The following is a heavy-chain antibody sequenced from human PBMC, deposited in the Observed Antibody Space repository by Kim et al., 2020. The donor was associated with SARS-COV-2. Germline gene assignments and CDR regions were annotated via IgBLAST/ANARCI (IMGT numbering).Heavy chain of an antibody. CDR1: GFTFSSYS. CDR2: ISSSSSTI. Sequence: GGSLRLSCAASGFTFSSYSMNWVRQAPGKGLEWVSYISSSSSTIYYADSVKGRFTISRDNAKNSLYLQMNSLRDEDTAVYYCATLGGSGSYSGIWEPIFDYWGQGTLVTVSS. D-gene: IGHD1-26*01. CDR3: ATLGGSGSYSGIWEPIFDY. J-gene: IGHJ4*02. V-gene: IGHV3-48*02.